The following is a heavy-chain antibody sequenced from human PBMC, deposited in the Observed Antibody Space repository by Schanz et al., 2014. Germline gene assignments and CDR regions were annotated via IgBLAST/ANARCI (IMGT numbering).Heavy chain of an antibody. CDR1: GFTVSSNY. CDR2: IGGSGDST. J-gene: IGHJ4*02. Sequence: EVQLVESGGGLVQPGRSLRLSCAASGFTVSSNYMSWVRQAPGKGLEWVSGIGGSGDSTHYADSVRGRFTISRDNSKNTLYLQVNSLRAEDTAVYYCAKHVRSLTGNDYWGQGTLVTVSS. CDR3: AKHVRSLTGNDY. D-gene: IGHD3-9*01. V-gene: IGHV3-66*04.